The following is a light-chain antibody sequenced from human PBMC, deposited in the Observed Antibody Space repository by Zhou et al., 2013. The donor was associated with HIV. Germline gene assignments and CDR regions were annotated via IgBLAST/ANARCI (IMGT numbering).Light chain of an antibody. Sequence: DIQMTQSPSTVAASVGDRVTISCRASQDISTWLAWFQQKPGKTPSLLIYGASTLQRGVPSRFSGSGSGTDFTLTISTLQPEDSATYYCQQSYSTPWTFGQGTKVEIK. CDR2: GAS. CDR1: QDISTW. J-gene: IGKJ1*01. V-gene: IGKV1-12*01. CDR3: QQSYSTPWT.